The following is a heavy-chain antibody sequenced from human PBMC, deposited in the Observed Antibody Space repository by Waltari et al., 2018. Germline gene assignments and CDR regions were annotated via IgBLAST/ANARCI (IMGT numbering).Heavy chain of an antibody. CDR1: GGTFRSHA. D-gene: IGHD2-2*02. Sequence: QVQLVQSGAEVKKPGSSVKVSCKASGGTFRSHAISWVRQAPGHGREWMGGIIPIFGTANYAQKFQGRGTITADESTSTAYMELSSLRSEDTAVYYCARGGTGSYCSSTSCYTEGPWGQGTLVTVSS. V-gene: IGHV1-69*12. CDR3: ARGGTGSYCSSTSCYTEGP. CDR2: IIPIFGTA. J-gene: IGHJ5*02.